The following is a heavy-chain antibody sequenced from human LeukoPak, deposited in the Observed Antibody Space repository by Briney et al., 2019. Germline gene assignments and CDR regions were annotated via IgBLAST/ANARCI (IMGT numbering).Heavy chain of an antibody. Sequence: GGSLKISYKGSGYNFTSYWIGWVRQMPGKGLEWMGIIYPGDSDTRYSPSFQGQVTISADKSISTAYLQWSSLKASDTAMYYCARRGSYRSDAFDIWGQGTMVTVSS. D-gene: IGHD4-11*01. V-gene: IGHV5-51*01. CDR2: IYPGDSDT. J-gene: IGHJ3*02. CDR3: ARRGSYRSDAFDI. CDR1: GYNFTSYW.